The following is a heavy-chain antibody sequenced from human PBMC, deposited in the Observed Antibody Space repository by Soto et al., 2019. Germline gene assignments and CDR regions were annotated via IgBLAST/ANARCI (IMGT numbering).Heavy chain of an antibody. D-gene: IGHD6-13*01. J-gene: IGHJ5*02. CDR1: GFTFSDAS. CDR2: ISSRTSHT. CDR3: ARSVVSSTRFDP. Sequence: VQLMESGGGLVQPGGSLTLSCAASGFTFSDASMNWIRQVPGKGLEWVSYISSRTSHTNYADSVKGRFTISRDDAKSSLFLHMNSLRAEDTAVYYCARSVVSSTRFDPWGQGTLVTVSS. V-gene: IGHV3-11*06.